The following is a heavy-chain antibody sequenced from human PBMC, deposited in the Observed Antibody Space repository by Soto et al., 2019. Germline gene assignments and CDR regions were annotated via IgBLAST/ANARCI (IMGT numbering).Heavy chain of an antibody. Sequence: ASVKVSCKASGYTFTSYDINWVRQATGQGLEWMGWMNPNSGNTGYAQKFQGRVTMTRNTSISTAYMELSSLRSEDTAVYYCARVLDRYDFWSGYYNPYYYMDVWGKGTTVTVSS. V-gene: IGHV1-8*01. J-gene: IGHJ6*03. CDR1: GYTFTSYD. CDR3: ARVLDRYDFWSGYYNPYYYMDV. CDR2: MNPNSGNT. D-gene: IGHD3-3*01.